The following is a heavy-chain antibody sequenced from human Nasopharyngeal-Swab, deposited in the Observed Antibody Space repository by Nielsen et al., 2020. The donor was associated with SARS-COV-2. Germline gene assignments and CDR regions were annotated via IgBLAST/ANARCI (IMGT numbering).Heavy chain of an antibody. CDR1: GGSFSGYY. CDR3: ARGPLPRYCSGGSCYSRYYYYMDV. Sequence: SETLSLTCAVYGGSFSGYYWSWIRQPPGKGLEWIGEINHSGSTNYNPSLKRRVTISVDTSKNQFSLKLSSVTAADTAVYYCARGPLPRYCSGGSCYSRYYYYMDVWGKGTTVTVSS. CDR2: INHSGST. V-gene: IGHV4-34*01. D-gene: IGHD2-15*01. J-gene: IGHJ6*03.